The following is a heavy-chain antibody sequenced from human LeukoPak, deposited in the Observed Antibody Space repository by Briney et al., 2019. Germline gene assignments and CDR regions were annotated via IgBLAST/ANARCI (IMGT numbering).Heavy chain of an antibody. CDR1: GGSFSGYY. D-gene: IGHD1-26*01. CDR2: INHSGST. J-gene: IGHJ4*02. V-gene: IGHV4-34*01. Sequence: PSETLSLTCAVYGGSFSGYYWSWIRQPPGKGLEWIGEINHSGSTNYNPSLKSRVTISVDTSKNQFSLKLSSVTAADTAVYYCTRGMRYSESYVAEFWGQGTLVTVSS. CDR3: TRGMRYSESYVAEF.